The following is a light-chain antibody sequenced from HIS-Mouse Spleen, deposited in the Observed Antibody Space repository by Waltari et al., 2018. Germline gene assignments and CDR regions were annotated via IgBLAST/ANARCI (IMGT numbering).Light chain of an antibody. CDR1: SPNIGSNP. Sequence: QSVLTQPPSASGTPGPRVTIPCSGSSPNIGSNPVNWYQQLQGTAPNPLIYSSNNRPAGVPKRLSGSKSGTSASLAMSGLQSEDEADYYCAAWDDSLNGPVFGGGTKLTVL. J-gene: IGLJ3*02. V-gene: IGLV1-44*01. CDR2: SSN. CDR3: AAWDDSLNGPV.